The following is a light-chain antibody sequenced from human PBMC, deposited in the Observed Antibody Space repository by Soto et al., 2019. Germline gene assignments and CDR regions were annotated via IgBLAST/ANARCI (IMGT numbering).Light chain of an antibody. J-gene: IGKJ2*01. Sequence: EIVLTQSPGTLSLSAGERGTLSCRASQSVTNNCLTWYQQRPGQAPRLLIYDASNRATGVPDRFSGSGSGTEFNLTISRLEPEDFAVHYCQQCPHSPPTFGQGTRLEIK. V-gene: IGKV3-20*01. CDR3: QQCPHSPPT. CDR2: DAS. CDR1: QSVTNNC.